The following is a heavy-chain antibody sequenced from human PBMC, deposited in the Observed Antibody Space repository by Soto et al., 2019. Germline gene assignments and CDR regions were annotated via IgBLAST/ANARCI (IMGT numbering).Heavy chain of an antibody. J-gene: IGHJ3*02. Sequence: QVQLVESGGGVVQPGGSLRLSCAASGFTFSSYGMHWVRQAPGKGLEWVAVIWNDGKNKYYADSVKGRFTISRDNSKXXXXXXXXXXXXXXXXXXXXARDKGAXXPIDMWGQGTMVTVSS. V-gene: IGHV3-33*01. CDR2: IWNDGKNK. CDR1: GFTFSSYG. CDR3: ARDKGAXXPIDM.